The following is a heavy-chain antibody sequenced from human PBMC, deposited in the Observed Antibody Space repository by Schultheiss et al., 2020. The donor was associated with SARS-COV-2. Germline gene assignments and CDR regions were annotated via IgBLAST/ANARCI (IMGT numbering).Heavy chain of an antibody. CDR1: GGDFTDYW. CDR2: IYPRDSAT. J-gene: IGHJ6*02. D-gene: IGHD7-27*01. CDR3: ARLSTGDHWLVDYYYGMDV. Sequence: GGSLRLSCRVSGGDFTDYWIAWVRQIPGKGLEWMAIIYPRDSATTYSPSFQGQVTISADKSVTTAYLQWSSLKASDTAMYYCARLSTGDHWLVDYYYGMDVWGQGTTVTVSS. V-gene: IGHV5-51*01.